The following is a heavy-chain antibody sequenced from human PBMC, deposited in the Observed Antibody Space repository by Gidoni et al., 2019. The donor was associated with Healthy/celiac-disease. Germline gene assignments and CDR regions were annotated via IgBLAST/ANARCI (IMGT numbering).Heavy chain of an antibody. Sequence: QVQLVESGGGVVQPGRSLRLSCAASGFTFSSYAMHWVRQAPGKGLEWVAVISYDGSNKYYADSVKGRFTIYRDNSKNTLYLQMNSLRAEDTAVYYCAREGPPEWELPDYWGQGTLVTVAS. D-gene: IGHD1-26*01. CDR2: ISYDGSNK. CDR1: GFTFSSYA. J-gene: IGHJ4*02. CDR3: AREGPPEWELPDY. V-gene: IGHV3-30*01.